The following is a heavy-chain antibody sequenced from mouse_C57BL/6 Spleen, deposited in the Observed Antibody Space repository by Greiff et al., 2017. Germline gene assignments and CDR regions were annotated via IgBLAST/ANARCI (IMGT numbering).Heavy chain of an antibody. CDR3: AREAVDSGSPFAY. D-gene: IGHD1-1*01. CDR2: INPSNGGT. CDR1: GYTFTSYW. J-gene: IGHJ3*01. Sequence: QVQLQQSGTELVKPGASVKLSCKASGYTFTSYWMHWVKQRPGTGLEWIGNINPSNGGTNYHEKFKSTATLTADKSSSTASMQLSSLTSEDSAVYYCAREAVDSGSPFAYWGQGTLVTVSA. V-gene: IGHV1-53*01.